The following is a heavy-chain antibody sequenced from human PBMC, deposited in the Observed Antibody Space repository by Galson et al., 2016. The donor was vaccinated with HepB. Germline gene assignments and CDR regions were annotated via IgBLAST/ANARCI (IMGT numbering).Heavy chain of an antibody. Sequence: SVKVSCKASGATFSSYAINWVRQAPGQGLEWMGGIIPIFGTPNYAQKFQGRVTINADESTGTAYMELSSLRADDTAVYFCARNDCSSMSCFIDYGMDVWGQGTTVTVSS. J-gene: IGHJ6*02. CDR3: ARNDCSSMSCFIDYGMDV. CDR1: GATFSSYA. CDR2: IIPIFGTP. D-gene: IGHD2-2*01. V-gene: IGHV1-69*13.